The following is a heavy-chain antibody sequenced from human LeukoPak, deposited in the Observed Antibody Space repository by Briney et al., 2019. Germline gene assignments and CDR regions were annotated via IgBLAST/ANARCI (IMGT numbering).Heavy chain of an antibody. CDR1: GGSISSGGYS. V-gene: IGHV4-31*11. Sequence: SQTLSLTCAVSGGSISSGGYSWSWIRQPPGKGLEWIGYIYYSGSTYYNPSLKSRVTISVDTSKNQFSLKLSSVTAADTAVYYCARNRRRTTGTTNYFDYWGQGTLVTVSS. CDR3: ARNRRRTTGTTNYFDY. J-gene: IGHJ4*02. D-gene: IGHD1-1*01. CDR2: IYYSGST.